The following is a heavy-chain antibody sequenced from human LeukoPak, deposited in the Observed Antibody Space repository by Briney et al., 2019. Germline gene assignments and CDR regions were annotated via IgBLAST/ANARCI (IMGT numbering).Heavy chain of an antibody. D-gene: IGHD1-7*01. CDR3: ARDPDVGTADY. CDR1: GFTFSAYW. CDR2: IDEPGSEE. V-gene: IGHV3-7*01. J-gene: IGHJ4*02. Sequence: LGGSLRLSCAASGFTFSAYWMSWVRQAPGKGLEWVANIDEPGSEEYYVDSVKGRFTISRDNAKNSLYLQMNSLRAEDTAVYYCARDPDVGTADYWGQGTLVTVSS.